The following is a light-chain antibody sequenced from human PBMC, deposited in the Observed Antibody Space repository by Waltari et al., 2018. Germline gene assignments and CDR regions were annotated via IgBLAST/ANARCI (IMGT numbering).Light chain of an antibody. J-gene: IGKJ5*01. Sequence: DIQMTQSPSTLSASVGDRVTIACRASQSISSWLAWYQQKPGKAHKLLIYKASNLESGVPSRFSCSGSGTEFTLTIISLQPDDFATYYCQHYNTYSRSITFGHGTRLEIQ. CDR1: QSISSW. V-gene: IGKV1-5*03. CDR2: KAS. CDR3: QHYNTYSRSIT.